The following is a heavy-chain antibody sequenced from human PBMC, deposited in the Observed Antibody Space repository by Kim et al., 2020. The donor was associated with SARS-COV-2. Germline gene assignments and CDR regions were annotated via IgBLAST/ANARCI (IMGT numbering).Heavy chain of an antibody. J-gene: IGHJ4*02. D-gene: IGHD3-22*01. Sequence: GGSLRLSCAASGFTFSSYWMSWVRQAPGKGLEWVANIKQDGSAKYYVDSVKGRFTISRDNAKNSLYLQMNSLRAEDTAVYYCARGDVATYDSSGYWDYYFDYWGPRTLVTVSS. V-gene: IGHV3-7*03. CDR1: GFTFSSYW. CDR2: IKQDGSAK. CDR3: ARGDVATYDSSGYWDYYFDY.